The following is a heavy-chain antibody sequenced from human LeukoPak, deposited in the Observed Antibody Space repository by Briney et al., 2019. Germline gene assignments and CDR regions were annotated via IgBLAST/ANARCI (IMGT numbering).Heavy chain of an antibody. V-gene: IGHV4-61*02. J-gene: IGHJ3*02. CDR2: IYTSGST. CDR1: GGSISSGSYY. CDR3: AGGRIAVAGTGAFDI. Sequence: SETLSLTGTVSGGSISSGSYYWSWIRQPAGKGLEWIGRIYTSGSTNYNPSLKSRVTISVDTSKNQFSLKLSSVTAADTAVYYCAGGRIAVAGTGAFDIWGQGTMVTVSS. D-gene: IGHD6-19*01.